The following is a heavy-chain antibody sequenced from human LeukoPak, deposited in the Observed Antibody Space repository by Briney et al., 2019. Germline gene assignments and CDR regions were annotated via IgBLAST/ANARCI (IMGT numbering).Heavy chain of an antibody. CDR2: IIPILGLA. V-gene: IGHV1-69*10. D-gene: IGHD3-22*01. CDR3: ARPWDSGGYFGSRLDY. Sequence: SVKVSCKASGGTFSNYAINWVRQAPGQGLEWMGGIIPILGLANYAQKFQGRVTITADESTTTAYMELSSLRSEDTAVYYCARPWDSGGYFGSRLDYWGQGTLVTVSS. CDR1: GGTFSNYA. J-gene: IGHJ4*02.